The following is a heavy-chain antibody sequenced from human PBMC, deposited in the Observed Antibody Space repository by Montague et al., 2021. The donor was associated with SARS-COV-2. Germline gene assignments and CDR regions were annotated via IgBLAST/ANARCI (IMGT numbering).Heavy chain of an antibody. J-gene: IGHJ6*02. CDR3: AKGYFHSGYDRSWDYGMDV. Sequence: SLRLSCAASGFTFEDYVMHWVRQAPGKGLEWVSGISWNSGRLDYADYVKGRFTISRDNAKNSLYLQMNSLRAEDTALYYCAKGYFHSGYDRSWDYGMDVWGQGTTVTVSS. V-gene: IGHV3-9*01. CDR2: ISWNSGRL. D-gene: IGHD5-12*01. CDR1: GFTFEDYV.